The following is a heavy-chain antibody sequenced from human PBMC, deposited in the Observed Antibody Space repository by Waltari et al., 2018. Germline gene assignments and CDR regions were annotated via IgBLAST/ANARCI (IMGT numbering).Heavy chain of an antibody. CDR3: ARDHSSSWYRDAFDI. D-gene: IGHD6-13*01. CDR2: IYSGGST. Sequence: EVQLVESGGGLIQHGGSLRLSCAASGFTVSSTYMSWVRQAPGKGLEWVSVIYSGGSTYYADSVKGRFTISRDNSKNTLYLQMNSLRAEDTAVYYCARDHSSSWYRDAFDIWGQGTMVTVSS. V-gene: IGHV3-53*01. J-gene: IGHJ3*02. CDR1: GFTVSSTY.